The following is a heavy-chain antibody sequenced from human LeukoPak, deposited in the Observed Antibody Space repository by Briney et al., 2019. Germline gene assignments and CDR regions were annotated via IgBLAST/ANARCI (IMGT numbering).Heavy chain of an antibody. CDR3: ARVGGATRLGWFDP. CDR2: IYQTGKT. Sequence: PSETLSLTCTVSGDSINSGSFYWSWIRQAPEKGLEWIAYIYQTGKTYYNPSLKSRVSMLIDMSKNQFSLNLTSLTAADTAIYYCARVGGATRLGWFDPWGQGTLVTVSS. CDR1: GDSINSGSFY. V-gene: IGHV4-30-2*01. D-gene: IGHD6-6*01. J-gene: IGHJ5*02.